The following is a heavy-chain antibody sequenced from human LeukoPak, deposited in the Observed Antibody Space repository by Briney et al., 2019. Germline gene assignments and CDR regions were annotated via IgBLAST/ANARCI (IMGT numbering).Heavy chain of an antibody. CDR2: SSSSDDGK. V-gene: IGHV3-23*01. CDR1: GLSLNSYA. Sequence: GGSLRLSCTASGLSLNSYAMSWVRQVPGKGLEWVSSSSSSDDGKWYAESVRGRFTISRDTSKNTVYLQMNSLRVEDAGVYYCAKAPVTSCRGAFCYPFDYWGHGTLVTVSS. CDR3: AKAPVTSCRGAFCYPFDY. D-gene: IGHD2-21*01. J-gene: IGHJ4*01.